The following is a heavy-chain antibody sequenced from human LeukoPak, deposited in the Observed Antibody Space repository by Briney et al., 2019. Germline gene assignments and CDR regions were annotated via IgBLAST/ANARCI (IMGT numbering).Heavy chain of an antibody. V-gene: IGHV3-23*01. CDR1: GGSLSSYY. CDR2: ISGSGGST. CDR3: AKDSHLIAARHFDY. Sequence: ETLSLTCTVSGGSLSSYYWSWVRQAPGKGLEWVSGISGSGGSTYYADSVKGRFTISRDNSKNTLYLQMNSLRAEDTAVYYCAKDSHLIAARHFDYWGQGTLVTVSS. D-gene: IGHD6-6*01. J-gene: IGHJ4*02.